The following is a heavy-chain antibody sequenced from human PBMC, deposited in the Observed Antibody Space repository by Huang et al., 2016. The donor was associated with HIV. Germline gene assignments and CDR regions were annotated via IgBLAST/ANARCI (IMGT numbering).Heavy chain of an antibody. CDR3: AHSAFGTSGYYFRMHFDY. V-gene: IGHV2-5*02. CDR2: MYSDDDK. Sequence: QITLKESGPMLVKPTQTLTLTCTFSGFSLSTSEVGVGWSRQPPGKALEWLALMYSDDDKLYRPSLKSRLIITKDTSRNQVVLTMTNMDPVDTGTYYCAHSAFGTSGYYFRMHFDYWGQGALVTVSS. D-gene: IGHD3-22*01. J-gene: IGHJ4*02. CDR1: GFSLSTSEVG.